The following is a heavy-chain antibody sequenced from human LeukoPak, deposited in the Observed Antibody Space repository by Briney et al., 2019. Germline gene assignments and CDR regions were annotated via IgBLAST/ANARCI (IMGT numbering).Heavy chain of an antibody. V-gene: IGHV3-74*01. J-gene: IGHJ4*02. CDR2: INSDGSWT. CDR3: VSFYETY. D-gene: IGHD2/OR15-2a*01. Sequence: GGSLRLSCAASAFVFSNYWMHWVRQAPGKGLVWVSHINSDGSWTSYADSVKGRFTISKDNAKNTVYLQMNNLRAEDTAVYYCVSFYETYWGRGTLVTVSS. CDR1: AFVFSNYW.